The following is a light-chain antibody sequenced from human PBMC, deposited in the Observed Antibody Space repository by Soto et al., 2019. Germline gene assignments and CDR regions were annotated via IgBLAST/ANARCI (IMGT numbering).Light chain of an antibody. CDR1: TGDIGAFNY. Sequence: QSVLTQPPSASGSPGQSVTISCTGTTGDIGAFNYVSWYQQRPGTAPKLIIYEVTRRPSGVPDRSFASKSDTTASLTVSGLQAEDEADYYCSSFAGTNSLVFGTGTKVTVL. J-gene: IGLJ1*01. V-gene: IGLV2-8*01. CDR3: SSFAGTNSLV. CDR2: EVT.